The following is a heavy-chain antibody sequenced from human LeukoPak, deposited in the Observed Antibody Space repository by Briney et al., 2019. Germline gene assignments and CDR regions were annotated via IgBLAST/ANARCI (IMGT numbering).Heavy chain of an antibody. D-gene: IGHD4-17*01. J-gene: IGHJ3*02. CDR1: GGSFSSGGCS. Sequence: SETLSLTCTVSGGSFSSGGCSWSWIRQHPGKGLEWIGYIYYSGSTYYNPSLKSRVTISVDTSKNQFSLKLSSVTAADTAVYYCARVEATVTAYNSAFDIWGQGTMVTVSS. CDR2: IYYSGST. V-gene: IGHV4-31*03. CDR3: ARVEATVTAYNSAFDI.